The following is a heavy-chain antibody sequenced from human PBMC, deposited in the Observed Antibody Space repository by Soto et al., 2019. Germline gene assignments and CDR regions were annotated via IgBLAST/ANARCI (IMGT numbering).Heavy chain of an antibody. J-gene: IGHJ5*02. Sequence: QVQLVQSGAEVKKPGASVKVSCKASGYTFTSYGLSWVRPAPGQGLEWMGRISAYNYNTNYAQKLQGRVTMTTATSTSTAYMELRSLRSDDTALYYCARVVGALGHWFDPWGQGTLVTVSS. CDR1: GYTFTSYG. CDR2: ISAYNYNT. CDR3: ARVVGALGHWFDP. V-gene: IGHV1-18*01. D-gene: IGHD1-26*01.